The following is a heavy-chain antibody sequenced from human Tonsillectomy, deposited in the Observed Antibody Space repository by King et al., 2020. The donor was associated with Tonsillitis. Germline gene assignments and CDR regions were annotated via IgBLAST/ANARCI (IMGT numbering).Heavy chain of an antibody. CDR2: ISWNSGSI. D-gene: IGHD4-11*01. CDR3: PKEITATVTSQDL. Sequence: VQLVQSGGGLVQPGRSLRLSCAASGFTFVDYAMHWVRQAPGKGLEWVSGISWNSGSIGYADSVKDRFTISRDNAKNSLYLQMNSLRAEDTAVYYCPKEITATVTSQDLWGQGTRVTVSS. J-gene: IGHJ4*02. CDR1: GFTFVDYA. V-gene: IGHV3-9*01.